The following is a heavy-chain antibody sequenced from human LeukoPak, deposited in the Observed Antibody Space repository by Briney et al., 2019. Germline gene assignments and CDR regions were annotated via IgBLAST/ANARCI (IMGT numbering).Heavy chain of an antibody. V-gene: IGHV4-39*01. Sequence: PSETLSLTCTVSGDFISSSPDYWGWIRQPPGKGLEWIASIYYSGSTSYNPSLKSRVTISVDTSKNQFSLRLTSVTAADTALYYCARRGTDDYTDYDFAAVFDYWGRGTLVAVSS. CDR1: GDFISSSPDY. CDR3: ARRGTDDYTDYDFAAVFDY. J-gene: IGHJ4*02. CDR2: IYYSGST. D-gene: IGHD4-11*01.